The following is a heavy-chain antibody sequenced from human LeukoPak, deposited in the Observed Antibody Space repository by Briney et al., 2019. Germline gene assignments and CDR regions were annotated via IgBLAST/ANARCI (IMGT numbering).Heavy chain of an antibody. CDR3: ARNFDYYGSGTYNDW. J-gene: IGHJ4*02. CDR1: GFIFSDYS. V-gene: IGHV3-21*01. CDR2: IDSTSTYV. D-gene: IGHD3-10*01. Sequence: GGSLRLSCAAPGFIFSDYSMNWVRQTPGKRLEWVSSIDSTSTYVYYVDSVKGRFTVSRDNAKRSLYLQMNSLSAEDTAIYYCARNFDYYGSGTYNDWWGQGTLVTVSS.